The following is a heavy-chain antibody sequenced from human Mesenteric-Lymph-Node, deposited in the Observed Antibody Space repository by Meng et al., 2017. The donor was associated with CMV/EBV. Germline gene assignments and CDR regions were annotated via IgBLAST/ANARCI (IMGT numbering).Heavy chain of an antibody. CDR1: GFTFSSYS. CDR3: ARDPRSSYYFDY. V-gene: IGHV3-21*01. D-gene: IGHD6-6*01. CDR2: ISSSSSYI. J-gene: IGHJ4*02. Sequence: GESLKISCAASGFTFSSYSMNWARQAPGKGLEWVSSISSSSSYIYYADSVKGRFTISRDNAKNSLYLQMNSLRAEDTAVYYCARDPRSSYYFDYWGQGTLVTVSS.